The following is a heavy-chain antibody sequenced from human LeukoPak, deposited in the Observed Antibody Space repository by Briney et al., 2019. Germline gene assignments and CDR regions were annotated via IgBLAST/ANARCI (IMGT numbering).Heavy chain of an antibody. CDR1: GGSISTFF. CDR3: ARGTEMTSSSGYYSFDY. V-gene: IGHV4-4*07. J-gene: IGHJ4*02. Sequence: SETLSLTCTVSGGSISTFFWTWIRQSAGKGLEWIGRIYKGTTYYNPSVESRATISVDTSNNRFSLKLTSLTAADTAVYYCARGTEMTSSSGYYSFDYWGRGSLVTVSS. CDR2: IYKGTT. D-gene: IGHD3-22*01.